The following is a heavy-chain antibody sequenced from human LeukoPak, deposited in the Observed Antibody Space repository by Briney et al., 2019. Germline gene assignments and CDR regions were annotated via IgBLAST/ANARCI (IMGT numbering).Heavy chain of an antibody. J-gene: IGHJ5*02. CDR3: AKGRLWFGELWGNWFDP. CDR1: GYTFTGYY. CDR2: INPNSGGT. Sequence: ASVKVSCKASGYTFTGYYMHWVRQAPGQGLEWMGWINPNSGGTNYAQKFQGRVTMTRDTSISTAYMELSRLRSDDTAVYYCAKGRLWFGELWGNWFDPWGQGTLVTVSS. D-gene: IGHD3-10*01. V-gene: IGHV1-2*02.